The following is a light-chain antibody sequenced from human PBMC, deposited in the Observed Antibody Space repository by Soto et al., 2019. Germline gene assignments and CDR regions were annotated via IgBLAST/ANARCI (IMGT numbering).Light chain of an antibody. CDR2: YAS. J-gene: IGKJ2*01. CDR1: QSVSSY. V-gene: IGKV3-11*01. CDR3: QQRSNWPPDT. Sequence: EIVLTQSPATLSLSPGERATLSCRASQSVSSYLAWYQQKPGQAPRLLIYYASYRATGIPARFSGSGSGTDFTLTISSLEPEDFAVYYCQQRSNWPPDTFGQGTKLEIK.